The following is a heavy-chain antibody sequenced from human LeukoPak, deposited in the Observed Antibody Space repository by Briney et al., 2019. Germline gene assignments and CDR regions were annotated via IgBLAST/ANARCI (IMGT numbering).Heavy chain of an antibody. D-gene: IGHD3-16*02. Sequence: GGSLRLSCAASGFTFSSYWMHWVRQAPGKGLVWVSRINSDGSSTSYADSVKGRFTISRDNAKNTLYLQINSLRAEDTAVYYCARGGTTFGGVIALWGQGTLVTVSS. CDR3: ARGGTTFGGVIAL. V-gene: IGHV3-74*01. CDR1: GFTFSSYW. J-gene: IGHJ4*02. CDR2: INSDGSST.